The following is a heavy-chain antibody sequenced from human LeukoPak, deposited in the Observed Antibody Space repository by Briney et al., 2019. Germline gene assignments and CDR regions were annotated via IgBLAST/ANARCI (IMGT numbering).Heavy chain of an antibody. J-gene: IGHJ4*02. V-gene: IGHV3-13*01. Sequence: GGSLRLSCAASGFTFSRTDMHWVRQASGKGLEWVSAIGTAGDTYYPGSVEGRFTISREDAKNSLYLQMNSLRAEDTAVYYCARTYYYDSSGLPDYWGQGTLVTVSS. CDR1: GFTFSRTD. CDR2: IGTAGDT. CDR3: ARTYYYDSSGLPDY. D-gene: IGHD3-22*01.